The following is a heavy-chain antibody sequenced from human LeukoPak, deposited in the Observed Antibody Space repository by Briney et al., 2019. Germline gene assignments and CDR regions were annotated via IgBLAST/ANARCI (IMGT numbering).Heavy chain of an antibody. CDR2: ISWDGGST. CDR3: AKDGYCSSTSCYGWGYYYYYMDV. Sequence: GGSLRLSCAASGFTFDDYAMHWVRQAPGKGLKWVSLISWDGGSTYYADSVKGRFTISRDNSKNSLYLQMNSLRAEDTALYYCAKDGYCSSTSCYGWGYYYYYMDVWGKGTTVTVSS. V-gene: IGHV3-43D*03. D-gene: IGHD2-2*01. J-gene: IGHJ6*03. CDR1: GFTFDDYA.